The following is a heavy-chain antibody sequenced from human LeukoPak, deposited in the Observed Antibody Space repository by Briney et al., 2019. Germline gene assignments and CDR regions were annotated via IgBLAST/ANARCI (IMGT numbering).Heavy chain of an antibody. Sequence: ASVKVSCKASGYTFTSYDINCVRHATGQGREWMGWISAYKGNTNYAQKLQGRVTMTTDTSTSTAYMELRSLRSDDTAVYYCARDHYYGSGSYRVWGQGTLVTVSS. J-gene: IGHJ4*02. V-gene: IGHV1-18*01. CDR2: ISAYKGNT. CDR3: ARDHYYGSGSYRV. D-gene: IGHD3-10*01. CDR1: GYTFTSYD.